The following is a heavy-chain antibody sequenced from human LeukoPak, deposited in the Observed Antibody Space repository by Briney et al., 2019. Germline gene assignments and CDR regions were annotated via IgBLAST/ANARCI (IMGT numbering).Heavy chain of an antibody. CDR1: GFTFKTYT. Sequence: GGSLRLSCAASGFTFKTYTMHWVRQAPGMGLEWVSSISSSSSYIFYADSVKGRFTISRDNAKNSLYLQMSSLRAEDAAVYYCARIRYSGSYYYDYWGQGTLVTVSS. CDR2: ISSSSSYI. J-gene: IGHJ4*02. CDR3: ARIRYSGSYYYDY. V-gene: IGHV3-21*01. D-gene: IGHD1-26*01.